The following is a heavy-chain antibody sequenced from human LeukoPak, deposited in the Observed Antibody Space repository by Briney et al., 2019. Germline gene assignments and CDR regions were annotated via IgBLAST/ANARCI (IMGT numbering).Heavy chain of an antibody. CDR2: IIPIFGTA. J-gene: IGHJ5*02. Sequence: ASVKVSCKASGGTFSSYAISWVRQAPGQGLEWMGGIIPIFGTANYAQKFQGRVTITTDESTSTAYMELSSLRSEDTAVYYCARAATVTENWFDPWGQGTLVTVSS. V-gene: IGHV1-69*05. CDR3: ARAATVTENWFDP. D-gene: IGHD4-11*01. CDR1: GGTFSSYA.